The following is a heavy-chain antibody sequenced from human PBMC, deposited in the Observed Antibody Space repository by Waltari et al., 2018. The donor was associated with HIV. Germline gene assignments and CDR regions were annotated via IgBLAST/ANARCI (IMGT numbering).Heavy chain of an antibody. D-gene: IGHD2-8*01. V-gene: IGHV3-33*01. CDR1: GFTFSSYG. Sequence: QVQLVESGGGVVQPGRSLRLSCAASGFTFSSYGMHWVRQAPGKGLEWVAVIWYDGSNKYYADSVKGRFTISRDNSKNTLYLQMNSLRAEDTAVYYCARENGFRSRDAFDIWGQGTMVTVSS. J-gene: IGHJ3*02. CDR2: IWYDGSNK. CDR3: ARENGFRSRDAFDI.